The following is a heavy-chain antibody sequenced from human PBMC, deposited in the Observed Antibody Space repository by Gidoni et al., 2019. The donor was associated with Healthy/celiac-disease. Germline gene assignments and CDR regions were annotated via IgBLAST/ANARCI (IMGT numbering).Heavy chain of an antibody. CDR2: ISSGGST. D-gene: IGHD3-16*01. CDR3: ARDTYIEGLGLLGGDDAFDI. J-gene: IGHJ3*02. Sequence: EVQLVESGGGVDQSGGSLRLSCAASGSTVRHKYLRSVLQAPGKGLVWFSVISSGGSTSYAASGKSRFIISRDNSKNTLYLQMNSLRADDAAVYYCARDTYIEGLGLLGGDDAFDIWGQGTMVTVSS. V-gene: IGHV3-66*02. CDR1: GSTVRHKY.